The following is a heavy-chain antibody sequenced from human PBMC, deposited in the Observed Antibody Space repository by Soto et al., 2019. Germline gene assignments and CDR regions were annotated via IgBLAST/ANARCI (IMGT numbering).Heavy chain of an antibody. V-gene: IGHV1-2*04. J-gene: IGHJ6*02. CDR1: GYTFTGYY. D-gene: IGHD3-3*01. Sequence: ASVKVSCKASGYTFTGYYMHWVRQAPGQGLEWMGWINPNSGGTNYAQKFQGWVTMTRDTSISTAYMELSRLRSDDTAVYYCARDNDFWSGYQEGMDVWGQGTTVTVSS. CDR3: ARDNDFWSGYQEGMDV. CDR2: INPNSGGT.